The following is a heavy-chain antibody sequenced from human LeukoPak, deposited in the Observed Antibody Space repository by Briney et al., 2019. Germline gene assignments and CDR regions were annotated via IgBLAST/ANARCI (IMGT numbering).Heavy chain of an antibody. D-gene: IGHD3-3*01. Sequence: GGSLRLSCAASGFTFSSYAMSWVCQAPGTGLEWVSAISGSGSSTYYADSVKGRFTISRDNSKNTLYLQVNSLRAEDTAVYYCAKARHYDFWSGEGNFDYWGQGTLVTVSS. CDR3: AKARHYDFWSGEGNFDY. CDR2: ISGSGSST. J-gene: IGHJ4*02. V-gene: IGHV3-23*01. CDR1: GFTFSSYA.